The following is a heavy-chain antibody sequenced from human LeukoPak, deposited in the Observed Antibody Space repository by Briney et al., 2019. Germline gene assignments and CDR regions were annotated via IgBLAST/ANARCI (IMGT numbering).Heavy chain of an antibody. CDR3: ARDRENTDYYDSSGPGDAFDI. V-gene: IGHV1-2*06. D-gene: IGHD3-22*01. J-gene: IGHJ3*02. CDR2: NNPNSGGT. Sequence: ASAKVPSKASGYTFTGCYMNYVRQAPGQGLQWMGRNNPNSGGTNYAQKFQGRVTITRDTSTSTAYMELSRLRSDETAVYNCARDRENTDYYDSSGPGDAFDIWGQGTMVTVSS. CDR1: GYTFTGCY.